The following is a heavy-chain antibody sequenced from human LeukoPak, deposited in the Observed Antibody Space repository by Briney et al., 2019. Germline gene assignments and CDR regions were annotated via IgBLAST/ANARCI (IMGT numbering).Heavy chain of an antibody. CDR3: ARHSSSGLYLQS. V-gene: IGHV4-39*01. CDR2: FYYSGSA. Sequence: SETLSLTCTVSGGSISSSSYYWGWIRQPPGKRLEWIGSFYYSGSAYHNPSLKSRVTISVDTSKNNFSLKLNSVTAADTAVYYCARHSSSGLYLQSWGQGTLVTVSS. CDR1: GGSISSSSYY. J-gene: IGHJ4*01. D-gene: IGHD6-19*01.